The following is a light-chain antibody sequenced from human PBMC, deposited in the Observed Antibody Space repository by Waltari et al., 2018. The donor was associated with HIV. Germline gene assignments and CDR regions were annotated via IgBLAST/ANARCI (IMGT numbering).Light chain of an antibody. Sequence: QSALTQPASVSGSPGQSITISCTGPSSDAGGYTYVSWYQQHPGKAPNLMIYEVSNRPSGVSNRFSGSKSGNTASLTISGLQAEDEADYYCSSYTSSSTYVFGTGTKVTVL. CDR3: SSYTSSSTYV. V-gene: IGLV2-14*01. CDR2: EVS. CDR1: SSDAGGYTY. J-gene: IGLJ1*01.